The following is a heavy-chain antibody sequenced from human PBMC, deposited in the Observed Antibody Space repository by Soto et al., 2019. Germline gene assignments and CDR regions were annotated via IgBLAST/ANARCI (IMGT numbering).Heavy chain of an antibody. J-gene: IGHJ5*02. D-gene: IGHD1-7*01. CDR3: ARDPKTSNWFDT. V-gene: IGHV1-46*03. CDR1: GCTFTSYY. Sequence: GASLKVSCNAAGCTFTSYYMHCVRHAPGQGLEWMGIINPSGGSTSYAQKFQGRVTMTRDTSTSTVYMELSSLRSEDTAVYYCARDPKTSNWFDTWGQGTLVTVSS. CDR2: INPSGGST.